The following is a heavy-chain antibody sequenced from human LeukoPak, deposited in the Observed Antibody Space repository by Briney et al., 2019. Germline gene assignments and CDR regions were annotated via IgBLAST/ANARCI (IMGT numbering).Heavy chain of an antibody. V-gene: IGHV3-9*01. Sequence: PGGSLRLSCAASGFTFDDYAMHWVRQAPGKGLEWVSGISWNSGSIGYADSVKGRFTISRDNAKNSLYLQMNSLRAEDTALYYCAKDIYYYDSRGYFQHWGQGTLVTVSS. CDR2: ISWNSGSI. CDR3: AKDIYYYDSRGYFQH. CDR1: GFTFDDYA. D-gene: IGHD3-22*01. J-gene: IGHJ1*01.